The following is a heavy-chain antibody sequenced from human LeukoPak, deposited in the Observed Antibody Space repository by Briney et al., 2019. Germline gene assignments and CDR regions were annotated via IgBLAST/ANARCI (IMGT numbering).Heavy chain of an antibody. CDR2: IHHSGRT. Sequence: SETLSLTCAVYGGSFSGYYWGWIRQPPGKGLEWIGEIHHSGRTKYNPSLTSRVTISLDTSKSQLSLKLSSVTAADMAVYFCARDVSMSGTAYDYWGQGTLVTVSS. CDR1: GGSFSGYY. V-gene: IGHV4-34*01. D-gene: IGHD1-26*01. CDR3: ARDVSMSGTAYDY. J-gene: IGHJ4*02.